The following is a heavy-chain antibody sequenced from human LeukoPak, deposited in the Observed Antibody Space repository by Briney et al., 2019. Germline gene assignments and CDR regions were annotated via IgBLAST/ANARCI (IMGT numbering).Heavy chain of an antibody. V-gene: IGHV1-69*04. CDR1: GGTFSSYA. CDR2: IIPILGIA. CDR3: ARVSTSCKGCGEKHYYYYGMDV. D-gene: IGHD2-2*01. J-gene: IGHJ6*02. Sequence: GASVKVSCKASGGTFSSYAISWVRQAPGQGLEWMGRIIPILGIANYAQKFQGRDTITADKSTSTAYMELSSLRSEDTAVYYCARVSTSCKGCGEKHYYYYGMDVWGQGTTVTVSS.